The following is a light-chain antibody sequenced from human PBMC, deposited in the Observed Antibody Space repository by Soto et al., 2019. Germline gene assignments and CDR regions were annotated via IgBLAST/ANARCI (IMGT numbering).Light chain of an antibody. Sequence: EKVMTQSPATLSVSPGETATLSCRASQSVTNNYLAWYQQKPGLAPRLLIHDVSTRATGIPARFSGSGSGTEFTLTISSLQSEDFAVYYCQHYNSYSEAFGQGTKVELK. CDR2: DVS. J-gene: IGKJ1*01. V-gene: IGKV3D-15*01. CDR1: QSVTNN. CDR3: QHYNSYSEA.